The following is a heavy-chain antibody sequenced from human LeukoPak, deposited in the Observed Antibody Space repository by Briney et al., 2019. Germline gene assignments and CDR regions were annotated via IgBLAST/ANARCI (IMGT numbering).Heavy chain of an antibody. D-gene: IGHD3-3*01. CDR2: IYYSGST. V-gene: IGHV4-39*07. CDR1: GGSISSSSYY. CDR3: ARGPRFLEWLLSGAFDI. Sequence: SETLSLTCTVSGGSISSSSYYWGWIRQPPGKGLEWIGSIYYSGSTYYNPSLKSRVTISVDTSKNQFSLKLSSVTAADTAVYYCARGPRFLEWLLSGAFDIWGQGTMVTVSS. J-gene: IGHJ3*02.